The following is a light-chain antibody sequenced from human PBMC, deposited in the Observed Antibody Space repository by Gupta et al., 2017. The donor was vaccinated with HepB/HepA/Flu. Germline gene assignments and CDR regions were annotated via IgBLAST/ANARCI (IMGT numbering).Light chain of an antibody. J-gene: IGKJ1*01. CDR2: KAS. V-gene: IGKV1-5*03. CDR1: QSIGTW. CDR3: QQYDSFSGT. Sequence: DIHMVQLPSTLYASVGDRVAITCRARQSIGTWLAWYQQRPGKAPTLLIYKASTIESGVPARFSGTGSGTEFTLTINSLQSDDFAAYYCQQYDSFSGTFGQGTKVEI.